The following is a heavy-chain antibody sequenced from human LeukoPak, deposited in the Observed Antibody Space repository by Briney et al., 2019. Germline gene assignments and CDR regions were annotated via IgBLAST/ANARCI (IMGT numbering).Heavy chain of an antibody. D-gene: IGHD6-13*01. V-gene: IGHV3-20*04. CDR3: ARDNSSRWNLFYFDI. Sequence: PGGSLTLSCAASGFTFDVYAMNWVRQAPGKGLEWVSGINWNGGSTGYADSVKGRFTISRDSAKNSLYLQMNSLRAEDAALYYCARDNSSRWNLFYFDIWGQGTMVTVSS. CDR2: INWNGGST. J-gene: IGHJ4*02. CDR1: GFTFDVYA.